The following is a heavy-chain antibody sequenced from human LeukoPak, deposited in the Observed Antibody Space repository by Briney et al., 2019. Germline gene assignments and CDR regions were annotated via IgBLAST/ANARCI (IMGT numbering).Heavy chain of an antibody. D-gene: IGHD6-19*01. CDR2: ISAYNGNT. Sequence: ASVKVSCKASGYTFTSYGISWVRQAPGQGLEWMGWISAYNGNTNYAQKLQGRVTITADKSTSTAYMELSSLRSEDTAVYYCARDSSGWLIDYWGQGTLATVSS. CDR3: ARDSSGWLIDY. CDR1: GYTFTSYG. V-gene: IGHV1-18*01. J-gene: IGHJ4*02.